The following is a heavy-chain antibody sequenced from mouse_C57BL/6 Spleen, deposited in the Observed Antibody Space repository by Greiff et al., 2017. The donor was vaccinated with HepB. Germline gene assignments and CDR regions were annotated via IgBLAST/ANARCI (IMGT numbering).Heavy chain of an antibody. J-gene: IGHJ2*01. Sequence: VQLPQSGAELVKPGASVKLSCKASGYTFTSYWMQWVKQRPGQGLEWIGEIDPSDSYTNYNQKFKGKATLTVDTSSSTASMQHISLTSEDSAVYVCARDYYGSSYYFDYWGQGTTLTVSS. CDR3: ARDYYGSSYYFDY. CDR2: IDPSDSYT. CDR1: GYTFTSYW. D-gene: IGHD1-1*01. V-gene: IGHV1-50*01.